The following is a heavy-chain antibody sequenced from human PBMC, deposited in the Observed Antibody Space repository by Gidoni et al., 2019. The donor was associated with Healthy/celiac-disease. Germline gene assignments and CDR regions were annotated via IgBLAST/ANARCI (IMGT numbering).Heavy chain of an antibody. Sequence: QVQLVQSGAEVKKPGASVKVSCKASGYTFTRYGISWVRQAPGQGLEWMGWISAYNGNTNYAQKLQGRVTMTTDTSTSTAYMELRSLRSDDTAVYYCARDVDCSSTSCYGDINWFDPWGQGTLVTVSS. V-gene: IGHV1-18*04. CDR1: GYTFTRYG. CDR3: ARDVDCSSTSCYGDINWFDP. J-gene: IGHJ5*02. D-gene: IGHD2-2*01. CDR2: ISAYNGNT.